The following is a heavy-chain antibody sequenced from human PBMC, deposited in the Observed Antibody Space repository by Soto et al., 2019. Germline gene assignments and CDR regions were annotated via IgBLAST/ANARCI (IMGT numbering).Heavy chain of an antibody. CDR2: ISVYNGNT. D-gene: IGHD6-13*01. J-gene: IGHJ4*03. V-gene: IGHV1-18*01. Sequence: SSVKVSCKASGYTFNSYGISWVRQAPGQGLEWMGWISVYNGNTNYAQKVQGRVTMTTDTSTSTAYMELRSLRSDDTAVYYCARGSSSWYYFDYWGQGTTVTVSS. CDR3: ARGSSSWYYFDY. CDR1: GYTFNSYG.